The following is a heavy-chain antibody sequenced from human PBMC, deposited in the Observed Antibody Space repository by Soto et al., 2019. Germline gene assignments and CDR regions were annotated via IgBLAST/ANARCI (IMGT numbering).Heavy chain of an antibody. V-gene: IGHV4-34*01. Sequence: QVQLQQWGAGLLKPSETLSLTCAVYGGSFSGYYCSWIRQPPGKGLEWIGELNDSGSTNYNASLKSRVSISVDTSKNQFSLKLSSVTAADTAVYYCARGRGGVQHWGQGTLVTVPS. CDR2: LNDSGST. J-gene: IGHJ1*01. D-gene: IGHD3-10*01. CDR1: GGSFSGYY. CDR3: ARGRGGVQH.